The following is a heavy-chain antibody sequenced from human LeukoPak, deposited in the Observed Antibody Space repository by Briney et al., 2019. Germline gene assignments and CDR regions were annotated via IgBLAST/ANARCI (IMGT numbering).Heavy chain of an antibody. CDR2: INSDGSST. V-gene: IGHV3-74*01. CDR1: GFTFSSQN. J-gene: IGHJ4*02. CDR3: ARAHDSSGSPNSLGY. D-gene: IGHD3-22*01. Sequence: PGGSLRLSCAASGFTFSSQNMNWVRQAPGKGLVWVSRINSDGSSTSYADSVKGRFTISRDNAKNTLYLQMNSLRAEDTAVYYCARAHDSSGSPNSLGYWGQGTLVTVSS.